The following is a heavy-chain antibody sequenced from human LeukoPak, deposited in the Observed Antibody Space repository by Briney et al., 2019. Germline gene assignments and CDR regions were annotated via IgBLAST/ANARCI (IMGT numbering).Heavy chain of an antibody. CDR3: ARDGNYGGDFDY. CDR2: IYYSGST. CDR1: GGSISSYY. D-gene: IGHD4-23*01. J-gene: IGHJ4*02. Sequence: SETLSLTCTVSGGSISSYYWSWIRQPPGKGLEWIGYIYYSGSTNCNPSLKSRVTISVDTSKNQFSLKLSSVTAGDTAVYYCARDGNYGGDFDYWGQGTLVTVSS. V-gene: IGHV4-59*01.